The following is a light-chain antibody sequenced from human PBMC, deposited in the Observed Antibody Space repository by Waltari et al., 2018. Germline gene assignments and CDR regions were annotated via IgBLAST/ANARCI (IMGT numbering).Light chain of an antibody. CDR1: QNLLSNSNHRNY. Sequence: DIVMTQSPDSLAVSLGERATINCKSSQNLLSNSNHRNYLAWHQQKPGHPPKLLSYWASTRAPGVPDRFSASGSGTDFALTINGLQAEDVAVYYCQQYFSTPYTFGQGTKLEIK. V-gene: IGKV4-1*01. J-gene: IGKJ2*01. CDR3: QQYFSTPYT. CDR2: WAS.